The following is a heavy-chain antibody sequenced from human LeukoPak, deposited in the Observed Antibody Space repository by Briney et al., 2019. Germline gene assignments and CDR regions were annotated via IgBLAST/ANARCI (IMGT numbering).Heavy chain of an antibody. V-gene: IGHV3-23*01. CDR2: FSVSDKTT. CDR3: AKDYAVGSIDY. Sequence: GGTLRLSCAASGFTFSIYAMSWVRQAPGKGLEWVSGFSVSDKTTYYADSVRGRFTISRDNSKNTVSLQMESLRAEDTALYYCAKDYAVGSIDYWGQGTLVTVSS. J-gene: IGHJ4*02. CDR1: GFTFSIYA. D-gene: IGHD3-16*01.